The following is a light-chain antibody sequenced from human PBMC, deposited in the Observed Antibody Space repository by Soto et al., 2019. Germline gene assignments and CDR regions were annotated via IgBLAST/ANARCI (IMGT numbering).Light chain of an antibody. CDR3: QTWGTGIHVV. J-gene: IGLJ2*01. CDR2: LDSDGSH. Sequence: QLVLTQSPSASASLGASVKLTCTLSSGHSSYAIAWHQQQPEKGPRYLMKLDSDGSHTKGDAIPDRFSGSSSGAERYLTISSLQSEDEDDYYCQTWGTGIHVVFGGGIKVTVL. CDR1: SGHSSYA. V-gene: IGLV4-69*01.